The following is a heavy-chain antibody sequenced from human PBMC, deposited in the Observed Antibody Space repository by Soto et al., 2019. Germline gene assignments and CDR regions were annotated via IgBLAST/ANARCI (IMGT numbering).Heavy chain of an antibody. Sequence: SVRVSWKASGGTFSSYAISWVRQAPGQGLEWMGGIIPIFGTANYAQKFQGRVTITADESTSTAYTELSSVRSEDTAVYYCARDAPSTYYDILFVYSYPGNWVLTSCQGPLVSV. CDR2: IIPIFGTA. CDR1: GGTFSSYA. V-gene: IGHV1-69*13. J-gene: IGHJ5*02. CDR3: ARDAPSTYYDILFVYSYPGNWVLT. D-gene: IGHD3-9*01.